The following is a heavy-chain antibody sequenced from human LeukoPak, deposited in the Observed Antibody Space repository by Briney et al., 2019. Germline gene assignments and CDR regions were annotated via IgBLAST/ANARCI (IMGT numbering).Heavy chain of an antibody. Sequence: ASVKGSCKASGYTFTSYGISWVRQAPGQGLEWMGWISAYNGNTNYAQKLQGRVTMTTDTSTSTAYMELRSLRSDDTAVYYCASIPMIVVVPAPPQYYYYGMDVWGQGTTVTVSS. D-gene: IGHD2-2*01. CDR2: ISAYNGNT. J-gene: IGHJ6*02. CDR1: GYTFTSYG. CDR3: ASIPMIVVVPAPPQYYYYGMDV. V-gene: IGHV1-18*01.